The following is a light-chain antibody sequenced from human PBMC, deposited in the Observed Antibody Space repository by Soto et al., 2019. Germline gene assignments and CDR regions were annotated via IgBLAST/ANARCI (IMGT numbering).Light chain of an antibody. Sequence: SDLTRPASASGSPGQSVTISSNRTSSDVGGYNYVSWHQQHPGKAPKLMIYEVSKRPSGVPDRFSGSKSGNTASLTVSWLQAEDEADYYCSSYAGSNNYVFGTGTKVTVL. V-gene: IGLV2-8*01. J-gene: IGLJ1*01. CDR3: SSYAGSNNYV. CDR2: EVS. CDR1: SSDVGGYNY.